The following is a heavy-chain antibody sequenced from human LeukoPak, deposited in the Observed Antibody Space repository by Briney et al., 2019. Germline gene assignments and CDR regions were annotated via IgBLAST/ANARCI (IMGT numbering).Heavy chain of an antibody. Sequence: GGSLRLSCAASGFTFSDYYMSWIRQAPGKGLEWVSYISSSGTTIYYADSVKGRFTISRDNAKNTLYLQMNSLRAEDTAVYYCARASMVRGVFSDYCGQGTLVTVSS. CDR1: GFTFSDYY. J-gene: IGHJ4*02. CDR2: ISSSGTTI. D-gene: IGHD3-10*01. CDR3: ARASMVRGVFSDY. V-gene: IGHV3-11*01.